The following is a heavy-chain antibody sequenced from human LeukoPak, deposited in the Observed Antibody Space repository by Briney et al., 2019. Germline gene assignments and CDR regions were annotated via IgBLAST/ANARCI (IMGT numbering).Heavy chain of an antibody. Sequence: ASVKDSCKASEYTFITSNFDWVRHATGQRLEWMGGLNPNSGNTGSAQKFQGRVTMTMDPYKTTAYMDLSSLTSEDTAVYYCVKSAYWGQGTLVTVSS. CDR3: VKSAY. CDR2: LNPNSGNT. V-gene: IGHV1-8*02. J-gene: IGHJ4*02. CDR1: EYTFITSN.